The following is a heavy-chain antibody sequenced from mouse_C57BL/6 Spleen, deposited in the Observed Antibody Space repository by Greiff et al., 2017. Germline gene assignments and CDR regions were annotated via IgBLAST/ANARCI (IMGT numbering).Heavy chain of an antibody. D-gene: IGHD1-1*01. CDR2: ISSGGDYI. V-gene: IGHV5-9-1*02. Sequence: EVMLVESGEGLVKPGGSLKLSCAASGFTFSSYAMSWVRQTPEQRLEWVAYISSGGDYIYYADTVKGRFTISRDNARNTLYLQMSSLKAEDTAMYYCTRDYDGSRFAYWGQGTLVTVSA. CDR3: TRDYDGSRFAY. J-gene: IGHJ3*01. CDR1: GFTFSSYA.